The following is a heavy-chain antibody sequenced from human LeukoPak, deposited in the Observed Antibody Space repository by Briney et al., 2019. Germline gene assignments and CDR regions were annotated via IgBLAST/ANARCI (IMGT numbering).Heavy chain of an antibody. D-gene: IGHD3-3*01. CDR3: ARVLSTNHDFWSGYRPYYYHYMDV. J-gene: IGHJ6*03. CDR2: IISSGRTI. V-gene: IGHV3-11*04. Sequence: PGGSLRLSCAAPGFTFSDYYMSWIRQAPGKGLEWVSYIISSGRTIYYADSMKGKFTISRDNAKNSLYLKMNSLRAEDTAVYYCARVLSTNHDFWSGYRPYYYHYMDVWGKGTTVTVSS. CDR1: GFTFSDYY.